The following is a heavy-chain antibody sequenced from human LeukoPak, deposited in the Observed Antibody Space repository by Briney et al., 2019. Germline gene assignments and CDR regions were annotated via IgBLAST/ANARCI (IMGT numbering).Heavy chain of an antibody. J-gene: IGHJ4*02. CDR2: IFYSGST. CDR3: ARRGITYSSSFFAH. CDR1: GDSIGNSNYY. D-gene: IGHD6-13*01. Sequence: SETLSLTCTVSGDSIGNSNYYWAWVRQPPGKGLEWLGSIFYSGSTYYNPSLKSRVTISVDTSKNQFSLNLHSVTAADTATYYCARRGITYSSSFFAHGGEGTLVTVSS. V-gene: IGHV4-39*01.